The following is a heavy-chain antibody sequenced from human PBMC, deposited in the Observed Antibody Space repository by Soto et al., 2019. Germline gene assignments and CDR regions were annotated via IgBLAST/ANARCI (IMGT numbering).Heavy chain of an antibody. Sequence: QVQLQESGPGLVKSSQTLSLTCIVSGGSISSNGYYWSWIRQHPGKGLEWIGDIYYSGSTYYNPSLKSRVTISVDTSKNQFSLKLSAVTAADTAVYYCARADGYNYRAFDIWGQGTMVTVSS. D-gene: IGHD5-12*01. CDR3: ARADGYNYRAFDI. J-gene: IGHJ3*02. CDR1: GGSISSNGYY. CDR2: IYYSGST. V-gene: IGHV4-31*03.